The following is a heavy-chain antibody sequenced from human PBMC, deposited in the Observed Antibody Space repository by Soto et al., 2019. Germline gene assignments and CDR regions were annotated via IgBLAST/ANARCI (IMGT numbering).Heavy chain of an antibody. J-gene: IGHJ4*02. CDR2: ISYDGSNK. CDR1: GFTFSSYA. Sequence: QVQLVESGGGVVQPGRSLSLSCAASGFTFSSYAMHWVRQAPGKGLEWVAVISYDGSNKYYADSVKGRFTISRDNSKNTLYLQMNSLRAEDTAVYYCARDHNWNGIDYWGQGTLVTVSS. D-gene: IGHD1-1*01. CDR3: ARDHNWNGIDY. V-gene: IGHV3-30-3*01.